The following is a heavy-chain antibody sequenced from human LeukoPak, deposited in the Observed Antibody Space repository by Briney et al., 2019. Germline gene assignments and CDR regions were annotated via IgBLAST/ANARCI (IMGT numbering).Heavy chain of an antibody. J-gene: IGHJ5*02. CDR1: GGSISSSSYY. V-gene: IGHV4-39*01. D-gene: IGHD3-16*01. CDR3: ARTKIMNWSDP. CDR2: IYYSGST. Sequence: SETLSLTCTVSGGSISSSSYYWGWIRQPPGKGLEWIGSIYYSGSTYYNPSLKSRVTISVDTSKNQFSLKLSSVTAADTAVYYCARTKIMNWSDPWGQGTLVTVSS.